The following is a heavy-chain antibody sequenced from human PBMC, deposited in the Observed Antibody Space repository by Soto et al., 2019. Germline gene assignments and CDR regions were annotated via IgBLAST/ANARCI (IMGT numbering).Heavy chain of an antibody. J-gene: IGHJ5*02. D-gene: IGHD6-13*01. CDR2: IIPIFGTA. CDR1: GGTFSSYA. V-gene: IGHV1-69*13. Sequence: ASVKVSCKASGGTFSSYAISWVRQAPGQGLEWMGGIIPIFGTANYAQKFQGRVTITADESTSTAYMELSSLRSEDTAVYYCARDPGAAYNWFDPWGQGTLVTVSS. CDR3: ARDPGAAYNWFDP.